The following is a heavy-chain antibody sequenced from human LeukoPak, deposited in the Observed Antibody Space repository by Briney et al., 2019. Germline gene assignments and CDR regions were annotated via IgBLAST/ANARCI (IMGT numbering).Heavy chain of an antibody. V-gene: IGHV3-23*01. Sequence: GGSLRLSCAASGFTVSSNYMSWVRQAPGKGLEWVSAISGSGGSTYYADSVKGRFTISRDNSKNTLYLQMNSLRAEDTAVYYCAKERGGSYDYWGQGTLVTVSS. J-gene: IGHJ4*02. CDR3: AKERGGSYDY. D-gene: IGHD1-26*01. CDR1: GFTVSSNY. CDR2: ISGSGGST.